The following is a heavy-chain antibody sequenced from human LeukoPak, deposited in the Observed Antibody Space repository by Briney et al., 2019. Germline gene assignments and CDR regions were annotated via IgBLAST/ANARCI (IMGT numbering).Heavy chain of an antibody. J-gene: IGHJ4*02. CDR1: GGSISSGSYY. Sequence: SEILSLTCTVSGGSISSGSYYWSWIRQPAGKGLEWIGRIYTSGSTNYNPSLKSRVTISVDTSKNQFSLKLSSVTAADTAVYYCARFSGSYYIGVDYWGQGTLVTVSS. D-gene: IGHD3-10*01. CDR2: IYTSGST. CDR3: ARFSGSYYIGVDY. V-gene: IGHV4-61*02.